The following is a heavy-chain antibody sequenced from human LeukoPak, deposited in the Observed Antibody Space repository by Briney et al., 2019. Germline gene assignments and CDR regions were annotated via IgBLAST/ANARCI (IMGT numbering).Heavy chain of an antibody. D-gene: IGHD2-15*01. CDR2: MRPNSGET. CDR1: GYTFTNFE. Sequence: ASVKVSCKASGYTFTNFEINWVRQVAGQGLEWMGWMRPNSGETVNVQKFQGRVTMTRDISTSTADMELTGLRSDDTAVYFCARGYCSGGGCYTAEYLPHWGQGTLVSVSS. J-gene: IGHJ1*01. V-gene: IGHV1-8*02. CDR3: ARGYCSGGGCYTAEYLPH.